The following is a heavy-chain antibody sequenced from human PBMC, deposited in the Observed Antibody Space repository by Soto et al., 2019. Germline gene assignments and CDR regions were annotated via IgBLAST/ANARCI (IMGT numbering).Heavy chain of an antibody. Sequence: PSETLSLTCAVSGGSISTSNWWSWVRQPPGKGLEWIGEVYHSGSTNYNPSFKSRVAMSVDKSKNQFSLQMNSLRAEDTAVYYCVRVFDTYYFDLWGQGNMVTVSS. D-gene: IGHD3-9*01. J-gene: IGHJ4*02. CDR1: GGSISTSNW. CDR2: VYHSGST. CDR3: VRVFDTYYFDL. V-gene: IGHV4-4*02.